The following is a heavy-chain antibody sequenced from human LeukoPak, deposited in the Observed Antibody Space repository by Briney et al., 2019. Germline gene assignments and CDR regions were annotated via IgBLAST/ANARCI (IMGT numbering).Heavy chain of an antibody. Sequence: PSETLSLTCAVYGGSFSGYYWSWIRQPPGKGLEWIGEINHSGSTNYNPSLKSRVTISVDASKNQFSLKLSSVTAADTAVYYCASLHYHDSSGYHEYDYWGQGTLVTVSS. CDR3: ASLHYHDSSGYHEYDY. CDR1: GGSFSGYY. CDR2: INHSGST. V-gene: IGHV4-34*01. J-gene: IGHJ4*02. D-gene: IGHD3-22*01.